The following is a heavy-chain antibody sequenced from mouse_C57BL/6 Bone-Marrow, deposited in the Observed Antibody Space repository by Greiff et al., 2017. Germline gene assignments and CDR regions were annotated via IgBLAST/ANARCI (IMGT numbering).Heavy chain of an antibody. CDR2: IDPEIGDP. D-gene: IGHD2-3*01. V-gene: IGHV14-4*01. J-gene: IGHJ2*01. CDR3: SSFDGNYFDF. Sequence: VQLKESGAELVRPGASVKLSCTASGFNIKDDYIHWVKQRPEQGLEWIGWIDPEIGDPEYASKFQGKATITSDKSSNTAYLQLSSLTSEDTAVYYCSSFDGNYFDFWGQGTPLTVAS. CDR1: GFNIKDDY.